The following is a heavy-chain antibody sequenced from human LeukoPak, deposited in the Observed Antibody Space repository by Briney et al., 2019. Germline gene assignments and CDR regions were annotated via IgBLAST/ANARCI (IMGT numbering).Heavy chain of an antibody. Sequence: GGSLRLSCAASGFTFSSYAMSWVRQAPGKGLEWVGRIKPKTDGETTEYAAPVKGRFSISRDDSKNMLYLQMNSLKTEDTAVYYCITPLPYSAQGGQGTLVTVSS. CDR2: IKPKTDGETT. CDR3: ITPLPYSAQ. D-gene: IGHD2-21*01. CDR1: GFTFSSYA. J-gene: IGHJ4*02. V-gene: IGHV3-15*01.